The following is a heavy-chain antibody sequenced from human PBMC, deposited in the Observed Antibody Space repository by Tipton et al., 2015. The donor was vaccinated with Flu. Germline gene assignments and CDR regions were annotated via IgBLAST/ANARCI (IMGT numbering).Heavy chain of an antibody. D-gene: IGHD3-10*01. Sequence: TLSLTCTVSGGSMSSYYWAWIRQPAGKGLEWIGRMYTSGSTKYNPSLESRVTMSVDTSNNHFSLKLSSVTAADTAGYHCAKDAGGLWFGNQEIYYFDLWGQGTLVSVSS. CDR2: MYTSGST. CDR3: AKDAGGLWFGNQEIYYFDL. V-gene: IGHV4-4*07. J-gene: IGHJ4*02. CDR1: GGSMSSYY.